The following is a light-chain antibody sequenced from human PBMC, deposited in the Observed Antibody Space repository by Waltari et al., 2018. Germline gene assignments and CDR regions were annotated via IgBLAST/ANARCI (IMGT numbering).Light chain of an antibody. CDR1: RSNIGSNY. CDR2: RNN. J-gene: IGLJ3*02. V-gene: IGLV1-47*01. CDR3: AAWDDSLSGRV. Sequence: QSVLTQPPSASGTPGQRVTISCSGTRSNIGSNYLYWYQQLPGPAPKLLIYRNNQRPSGVPDRFSGSKSGTSASLAISGLRSEDEADYYCAAWDDSLSGRVFGGGTKVTVL.